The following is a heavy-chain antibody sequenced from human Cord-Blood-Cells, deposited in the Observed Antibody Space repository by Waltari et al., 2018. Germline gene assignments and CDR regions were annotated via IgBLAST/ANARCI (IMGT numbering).Heavy chain of an antibody. CDR2: ISDDGSNT. CDR3: AKGEWCSSTSCYTYASYYMDV. V-gene: IGHV3-30*18. D-gene: IGHD2-2*02. CDR1: GFTFSSYG. Sequence: QVQLVESGGCVVQPGRSLRLSCAASGFTFSSYGMPWVRQAPGTGLAWVAVISDDGSNTYYADSVKGRFTISRDNSKNTLYLQMNSLRAEDTAVYYCAKGEWCSSTSCYTYASYYMDVWGKGTTVTVSS. J-gene: IGHJ6*03.